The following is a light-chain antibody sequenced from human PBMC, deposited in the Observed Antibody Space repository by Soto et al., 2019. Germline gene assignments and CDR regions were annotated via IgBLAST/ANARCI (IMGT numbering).Light chain of an antibody. J-gene: IGLJ2*01. CDR3: SSYTTTITVA. CDR1: SSDIGTYNY. Sequence: QSALTQPASVSGSPGQSITISCTGTSSDIGTYNYVSWYQQHPGKAPKLIIYEVTNRPSGVSSLFSGSKSGNTASLTISGLQADDEADYYCSSYTTTITVAFGGGTKLTVL. V-gene: IGLV2-14*01. CDR2: EVT.